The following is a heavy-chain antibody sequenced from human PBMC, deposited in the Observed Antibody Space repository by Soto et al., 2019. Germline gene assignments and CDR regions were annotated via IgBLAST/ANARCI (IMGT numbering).Heavy chain of an antibody. CDR2: ISYDGSNK. J-gene: IGHJ6*02. Sequence: QVQLVESGGGVVQPGRSLRLSCAASGFTIRNYAIHWVRQAPGKGLEWVAVISYDGSNKYHADPVRGRFTISRDNSKNTLSLQMNSMRVDDKAVYYCAEDLVVVLPANITYSDGMDVWGQGTPVTVSS. D-gene: IGHD2-2*01. CDR3: AEDLVVVLPANITYSDGMDV. V-gene: IGHV3-30*18. CDR1: GFTIRNYA.